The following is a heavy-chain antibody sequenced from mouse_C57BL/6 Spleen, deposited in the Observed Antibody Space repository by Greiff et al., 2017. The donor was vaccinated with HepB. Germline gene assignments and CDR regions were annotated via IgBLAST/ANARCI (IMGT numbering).Heavy chain of an antibody. CDR3: ARGYGSSYFDY. CDR2: IDPSDSYN. CDR1: GYTFTSYW. V-gene: IGHV1-69*01. J-gene: IGHJ2*01. D-gene: IGHD1-1*01. Sequence: QVQLQQPGAELVMPGASVKLSCKASGYTFTSYWMHWVKQRPGQGLEWIGEIDPSDSYNNYNQKFKGKSTLTVDKSSSTAYMQLSSLTSEDSAVYYCARGYGSSYFDYWGQGTTLTVSS.